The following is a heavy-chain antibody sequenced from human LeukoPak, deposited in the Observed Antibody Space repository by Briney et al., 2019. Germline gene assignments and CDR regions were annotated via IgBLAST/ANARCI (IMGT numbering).Heavy chain of an antibody. CDR3: ARWDYDSSFDP. J-gene: IGHJ5*02. CDR1: GGSISSSNYY. D-gene: IGHD3-22*01. CDR2: IYYSGST. Sequence: SETLSLTCTVSGGSISSSNYYWTWIRQPPGKGLEWIGYIYYSGSTNYNPSLKSRVTISVDTSKNQFSLKLSSVTAADTAVYYCARWDYDSSFDPWGQGTLVTVSS. V-gene: IGHV4-61*05.